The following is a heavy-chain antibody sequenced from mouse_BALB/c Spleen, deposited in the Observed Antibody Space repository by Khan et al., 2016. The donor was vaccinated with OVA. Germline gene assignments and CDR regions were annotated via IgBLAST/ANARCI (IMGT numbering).Heavy chain of an antibody. Sequence: EVQLQESGPGLVKPSQSLSLTCTVAGYSITSYYAWYWIRQFPGNKLGWMGYIRYSGSTNYNPSLKGRISFTRDTSKNQFFLQLNSMTSDATATYYCTRSFYGYYPCCFAYWGQGTTLTVSS. J-gene: IGHJ2*01. V-gene: IGHV3-2*02. CDR3: TRSFYGYYPCCFAY. D-gene: IGHD2-3*01. CDR1: GYSITSYYA. CDR2: IRYSGST.